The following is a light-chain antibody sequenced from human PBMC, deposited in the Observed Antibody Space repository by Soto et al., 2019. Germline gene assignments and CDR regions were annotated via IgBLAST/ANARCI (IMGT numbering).Light chain of an antibody. Sequence: EIVLTQSPATLSLSPGKRATLSCRASQSVSSYLAWYQHKPGQAPRLLIYNASNRATGIPDRFSGSGSGTDFSLPISSLEPEDFAVYYCQQRSNWPGTFGQGTKVEIK. CDR1: QSVSSY. CDR3: QQRSNWPGT. CDR2: NAS. J-gene: IGKJ1*01. V-gene: IGKV3-11*01.